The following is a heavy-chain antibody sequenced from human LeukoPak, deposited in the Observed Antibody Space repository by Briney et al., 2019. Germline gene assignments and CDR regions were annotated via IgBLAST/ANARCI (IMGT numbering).Heavy chain of an antibody. CDR2: IFPILGIA. J-gene: IGHJ4*02. CDR3: VREGINKAFDS. CDR1: GGTFSSYA. D-gene: IGHD3-10*01. Sequence: ASVKVSCKASGGTFSSYAISWVRQAPGQGLEWMGRIFPILGIANYAQKFQGRVTITADKSTSTAYMELSSLRSEDTAVYYCVREGINKAFDSWDQGTLVIVSS. V-gene: IGHV1-69*04.